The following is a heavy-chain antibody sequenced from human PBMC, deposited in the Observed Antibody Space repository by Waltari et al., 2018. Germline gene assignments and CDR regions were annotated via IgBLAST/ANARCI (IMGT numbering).Heavy chain of an antibody. CDR2: VRSDGGSK. V-gene: IGHV3-30*02. J-gene: IGHJ4*02. Sequence: QVQLVESGGGVVQAGGALILCVSSSGFNFGLYGMQWVRQAPGSRLEWVYFVRSDGGSKYFADSVKGRFTISRDNSTNTVFLQLTSLRPEDTGLYYCVKGGTSFDYWGQGARVTVTS. D-gene: IGHD1-26*01. CDR1: GFNFGLYG. CDR3: VKGGTSFDY.